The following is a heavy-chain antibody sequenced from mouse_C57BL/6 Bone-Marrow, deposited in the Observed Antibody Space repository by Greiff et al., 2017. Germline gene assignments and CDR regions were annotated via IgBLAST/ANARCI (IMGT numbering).Heavy chain of an antibody. CDR1: GYTFTSFW. CDR2: IHPNSGST. CDR3: AVGGGCFDD. Sequence: QVQLQQPGAELVKPGASVMLSCMASGYTFTSFWMHWGKQRPVQGLEWIGMIHPNSGSTNYNEQFKSKATLTVDKSSSTAYMQLGSLTSADSAVYYCAVGGGCFDDWGQGTTLTVSS. V-gene: IGHV1-64*01. J-gene: IGHJ2*01.